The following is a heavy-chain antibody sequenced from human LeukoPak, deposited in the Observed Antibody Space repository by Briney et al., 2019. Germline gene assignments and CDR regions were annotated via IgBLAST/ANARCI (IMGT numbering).Heavy chain of an antibody. J-gene: IGHJ6*03. V-gene: IGHV3-21*01. CDR1: GVTFSRDS. Sequence: GGSLRLSCAVSGVTFSRDSMNWGCEAPGKGVEWGSAISSSSSEIYYADSVKGRFTISRDNAKKSMYLQKNRLRAEDTAVYYCARGAPSKGSNYMDVWGKGTTVTISS. CDR3: ARGAPSKGSNYMDV. CDR2: ISSSSSEI.